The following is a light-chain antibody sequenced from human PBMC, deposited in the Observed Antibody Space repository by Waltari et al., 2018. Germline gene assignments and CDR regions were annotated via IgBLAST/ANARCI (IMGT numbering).Light chain of an antibody. J-gene: IGKJ4*01. V-gene: IGKV3-15*01. CDR2: GAA. CDR3: QQYNNWPGVT. CDR1: QSVSSN. Sequence: EIVMTQSPATLSVSPGERATLSCRASQSVSSNLAWYQQKPGQAPRLLIYGAATRATGIPARFSGSGSGTEFTFTISSLQSEDFAVYYCQQYNNWPGVTFGGGTKVEIK.